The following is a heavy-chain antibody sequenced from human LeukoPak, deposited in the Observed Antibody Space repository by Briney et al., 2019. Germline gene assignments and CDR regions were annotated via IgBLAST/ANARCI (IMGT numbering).Heavy chain of an antibody. CDR3: ARPDLNTGSLLS. V-gene: IGHV3-30-3*01. CDR2: ISYDGSNK. J-gene: IGHJ5*02. Sequence: PGRSLRLSCAASGFTFSSYAMHWVRQAPGKGLEWVAVISYDGSNKYYADSVKRRFTLSRDNSKHTLYMHMNSLRAEDTAVYYCARPDLNTGSLLSWGQGTLVTVSS. CDR1: GFTFSSYA. D-gene: IGHD2-8*02.